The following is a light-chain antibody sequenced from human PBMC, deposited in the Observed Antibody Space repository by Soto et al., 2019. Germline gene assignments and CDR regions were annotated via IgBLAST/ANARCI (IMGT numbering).Light chain of an antibody. CDR2: DAS. CDR3: LQDYNYPRT. J-gene: IGKJ1*01. Sequence: IQMTQSPSTLSGSVGDRVTITCRASQGISTFLAWYQQHPGTAPKRLIYDASNLQSGVPSRFSGSGSGTDFTLTISSLQPEDFATYYCLQDYNYPRTFGQGTKVDIK. V-gene: IGKV1-6*01. CDR1: QGISTF.